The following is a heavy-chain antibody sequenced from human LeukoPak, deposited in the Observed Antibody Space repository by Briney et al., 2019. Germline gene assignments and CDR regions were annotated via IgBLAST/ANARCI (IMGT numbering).Heavy chain of an antibody. CDR1: GGSFSGYY. V-gene: IGHV4-34*01. D-gene: IGHD2-15*01. CDR2: INHSGST. Sequence: SETLSLTCAVYGGSFSGYYWSWIRQPPGKGLEWIGEINHSGSTNYNPSLKSRVTISVDTSKNQFSLKLSSVTAADTAVYYCARHRYCSGGSCYSGWYYYYMDVWGKGTTVTISS. CDR3: ARHRYCSGGSCYSGWYYYYMDV. J-gene: IGHJ6*03.